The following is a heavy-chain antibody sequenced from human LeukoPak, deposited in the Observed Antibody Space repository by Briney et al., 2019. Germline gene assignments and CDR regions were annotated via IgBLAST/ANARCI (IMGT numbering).Heavy chain of an antibody. CDR2: IYYSGST. V-gene: IGHV4-39*01. Sequence: PSETLSLTCTVSGGSISSSDYYWGWIRQSPGKGLEWIGNIYYSGSTNYNPSLKSRVAISVDTSKNQFSLKLSSVTAADTAVYYCARQTAGSPPRFDYWGQGTLVTVSS. J-gene: IGHJ4*02. CDR1: GGSISSSDYY. CDR3: ARQTAGSPPRFDY. D-gene: IGHD6-19*01.